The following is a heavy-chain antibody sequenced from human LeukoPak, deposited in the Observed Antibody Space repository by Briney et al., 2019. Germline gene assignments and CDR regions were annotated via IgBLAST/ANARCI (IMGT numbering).Heavy chain of an antibody. CDR1: GGSINSLY. Sequence: PSETLSLTCTASGGSINSLYWSWIRQPAGKGLEWIGRIYTSGSTNYNPSLKSRVTMSVDTSKNQFSLKLSSVTAADTAVYYCARVSLVRGAPDYYFDYWGQGTLVTVSS. CDR3: ARVSLVRGAPDYYFDY. J-gene: IGHJ4*02. V-gene: IGHV4-4*07. D-gene: IGHD3-10*01. CDR2: IYTSGST.